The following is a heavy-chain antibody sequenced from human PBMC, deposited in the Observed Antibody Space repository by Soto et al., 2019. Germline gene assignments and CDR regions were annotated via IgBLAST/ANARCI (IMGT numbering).Heavy chain of an antibody. Sequence: SETLSLTCTVAGASVSSGGFSWSWIRQPPGKGLEWIGSISYSGSTTYYPSLRSRVTISVDTSKNQFSLRLNSVTAADTAIYFCARVAFLIVGSVFSTPFDFWGQGTLVTVSS. CDR3: ARVAFLIVGSVFSTPFDF. CDR1: GASVSSGGFS. V-gene: IGHV4-61*08. CDR2: ISYSGST. D-gene: IGHD1-26*01. J-gene: IGHJ4*02.